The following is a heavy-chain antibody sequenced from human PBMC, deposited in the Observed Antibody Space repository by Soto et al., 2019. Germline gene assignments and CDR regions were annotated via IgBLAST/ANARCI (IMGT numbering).Heavy chain of an antibody. V-gene: IGHV3-30*03. Sequence: QVQLVESGGGVVQPGRSLRLSCAASGFPFTTYGMHWVREGPGKGLEWVAVISYDGSNKYYADSVKGRFTISRENSKNTLYLQMNTLRPEDTALYYCVGGQYYFDYRGQGTLGTVSS. CDR1: GFPFTTYG. CDR2: ISYDGSNK. D-gene: IGHD3-10*01. J-gene: IGHJ4*02. CDR3: VGGQYYFDY.